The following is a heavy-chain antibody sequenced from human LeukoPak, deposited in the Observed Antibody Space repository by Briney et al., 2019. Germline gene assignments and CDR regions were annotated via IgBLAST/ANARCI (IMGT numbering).Heavy chain of an antibody. V-gene: IGHV3-23*01. Sequence: GGSLRLSCAASGFTFSSYWMSWVRQAPGKGLEWVSAISGSGGSTYYADSVKGRFTISRDNSKNTLYLQMNSLRAEDTAVYYCAVLVGYSYGTFDYWGQGTLVTVSS. J-gene: IGHJ4*02. D-gene: IGHD5-18*01. CDR1: GFTFSSYW. CDR3: AVLVGYSYGTFDY. CDR2: ISGSGGST.